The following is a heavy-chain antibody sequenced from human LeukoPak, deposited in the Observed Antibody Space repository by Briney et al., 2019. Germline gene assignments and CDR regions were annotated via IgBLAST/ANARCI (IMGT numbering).Heavy chain of an antibody. D-gene: IGHD1-26*01. CDR2: IKSKTDGGTT. CDR1: GFTFSSYG. Sequence: GSLRLSCAASGFTFSSYGMNWVRQAPGKGLEWVGRIKSKTDGGTTDYAAPVKGRFTISRDDSKNTLYLQMNSLRAEDTAVYYCAKDHEWELYMFDYWGQGTLVTVSS. J-gene: IGHJ4*02. CDR3: AKDHEWELYMFDY. V-gene: IGHV3-15*01.